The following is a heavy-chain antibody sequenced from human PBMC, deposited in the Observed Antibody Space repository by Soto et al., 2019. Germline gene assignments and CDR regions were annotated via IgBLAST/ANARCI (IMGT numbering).Heavy chain of an antibody. CDR3: TTDIWPYFQSDY. CDR2: IKSKTDGGTT. V-gene: IGHV3-15*07. Sequence: VQLVESGGGFVKPGGSLRLSCAASGLTFSNVWMNWVRQAPGKWLEWVDHIKSKTDGGTTDYAAPVKGRFTISRDDSKNTLYLQMNSLKIDDTGVYYCTTDIWPYFQSDYWGQGTLVTVSP. D-gene: IGHD2-21*01. J-gene: IGHJ4*02. CDR1: GLTFSNVW.